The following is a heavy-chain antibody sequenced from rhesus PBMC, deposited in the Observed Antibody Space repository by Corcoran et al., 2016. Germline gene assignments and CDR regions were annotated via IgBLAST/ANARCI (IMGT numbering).Heavy chain of an antibody. J-gene: IGHJ3*01. CDR3: TRVSPVNRVVTRSSDGCDF. D-gene: IGHD2-21*01. CDR2: FYGGSGTT. CDR1: GESLRDNSY. Sequence: QVRLQESGPGLVKPAETLSLTCAVSGESLRDNSYWNWIRPSPETGLDWIGNFYGGSGTTYDNPSLERRVSMSRDPSRNRFARRRDVVASAETAGYYCTRVSPVNRVVTRSSDGCDFWGQGLRVTVS. V-gene: IGHV4S9*01.